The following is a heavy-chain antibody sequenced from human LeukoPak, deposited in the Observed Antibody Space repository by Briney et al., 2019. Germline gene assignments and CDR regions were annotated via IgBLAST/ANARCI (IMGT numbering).Heavy chain of an antibody. D-gene: IGHD2-21*02. J-gene: IGHJ1*01. Sequence: GGSLRLSCAASGFTFSGYAMSSVRQAPGKGLKWVSTISGSGSTYYADSVKGRFTISRDNSKNTLYLQMNSLRAEDTAVYYCAKDAYCGGDCYPAEYFQHWGQGTLVTVSS. CDR1: GFTFSGYA. CDR2: ISGSGST. V-gene: IGHV3-23*01. CDR3: AKDAYCGGDCYPAEYFQH.